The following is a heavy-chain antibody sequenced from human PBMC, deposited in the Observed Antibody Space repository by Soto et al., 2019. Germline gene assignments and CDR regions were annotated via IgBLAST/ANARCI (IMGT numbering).Heavy chain of an antibody. CDR2: IKSKTDGGTT. J-gene: IGHJ4*01. V-gene: IGHV3-15*01. Sequence: GGALRLSCAASVFAFSNAWMSWVRQAPGKGLEWVGRIKSKTDGGTTDYDAHVKGRFTISRDDPKHTVYLQMNSLRTEDTALSSCAADLPGHGGGYEFDYWGQGPPVTVSS. CDR3: AADLPGHGGGYEFDY. CDR1: VFAFSNAW. D-gene: IGHD2-15*01.